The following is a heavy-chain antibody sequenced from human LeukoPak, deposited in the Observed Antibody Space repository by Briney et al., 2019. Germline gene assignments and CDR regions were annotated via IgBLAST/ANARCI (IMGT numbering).Heavy chain of an antibody. D-gene: IGHD1-26*01. CDR1: GDSISRYY. CDR2: IYSSGST. CDR3: AREGRRSHSGY. V-gene: IGHV4-4*07. Sequence: SETLSLTCTVSGDSISRYYWSWIRQPAGKGLEWIGRIYSSGSTNYNPSLKSRVTMSVDTSKNQFSLKVRSVTAADTAVYYCAREGRRSHSGYWGQGTLVTVSS. J-gene: IGHJ4*02.